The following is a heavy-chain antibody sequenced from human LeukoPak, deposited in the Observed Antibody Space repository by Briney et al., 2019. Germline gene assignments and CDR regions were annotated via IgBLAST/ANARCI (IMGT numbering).Heavy chain of an antibody. CDR2: IYYSGST. CDR1: GGSISSYY. CDR3: ARRGAAADGYWFDP. V-gene: IGHV4-59*01. D-gene: IGHD6-13*01. J-gene: IGHJ5*02. Sequence: SETLSLTCTVSGGSISSYYWSWIRQPPGKGLEWIGYIYYSGSTNYNPSLKSRVTISVDTSKNQFSLKLSSVTAADTAVYYCARRGAAADGYWFDPWGQGTLVTVSS.